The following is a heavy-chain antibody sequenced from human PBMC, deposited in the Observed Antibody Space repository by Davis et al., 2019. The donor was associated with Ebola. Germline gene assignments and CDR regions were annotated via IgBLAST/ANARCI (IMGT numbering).Heavy chain of an antibody. J-gene: IGHJ4*02. V-gene: IGHV1-46*01. CDR2: INPSGGST. CDR1: GYTFISYY. Sequence: ASVKVSCKASGYTFISYYMHWVRQAPGQGLEWMGKINPSGGSTSYARKFQGRVTMTRDTSTSTVYMELRSLRSEDTAVYYCAPITGRGTDWGQGTLVTVSS. D-gene: IGHD3-10*01. CDR3: APITGRGTD.